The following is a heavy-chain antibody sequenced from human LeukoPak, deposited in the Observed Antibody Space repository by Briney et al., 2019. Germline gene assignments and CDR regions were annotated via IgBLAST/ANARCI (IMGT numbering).Heavy chain of an antibody. J-gene: IGHJ3*02. D-gene: IGHD1-1*01. CDR1: GGTFSSYT. CDR3: ARPMAFPERWDAFDN. CDR2: MIPILGMA. Sequence: SVNVSCKASGGTFSSYTISWVRQAPGQGVEWMGRMIPILGMANHPQKFQARVTINADKYTSTAYMDLSSLRSEYTAVYYCARPMAFPERWDAFDNWGQGTMVTVSS. V-gene: IGHV1-69*02.